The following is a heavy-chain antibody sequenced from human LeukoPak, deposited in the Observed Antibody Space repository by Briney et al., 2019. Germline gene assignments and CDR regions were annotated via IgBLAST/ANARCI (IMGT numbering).Heavy chain of an antibody. D-gene: IGHD3-10*01. J-gene: IGHJ5*01. CDR1: SGSISSYY. CDR3: ARDSGTTGEVKFDS. CDR2: IYTSGTI. V-gene: IGHV4-4*07. Sequence: SETLSLTCTVSSGSISSYYWSWIRQPAGTALEWIGRIYTSGTITYNPSLKSRVTMSVDTSKNQFSLKLSSVTAADTAVYYCARDSGTTGEVKFDSWGQGTLVTVSS.